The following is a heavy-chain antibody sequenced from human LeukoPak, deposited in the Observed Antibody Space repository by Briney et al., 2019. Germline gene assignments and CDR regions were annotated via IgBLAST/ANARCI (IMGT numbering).Heavy chain of an antibody. V-gene: IGHV3-30*04. Sequence: TGGSLRLSCAASGFTFSNYAFHWVRKPPGKGLEWAAVISYEGSVTYYADSVKGRFTISRDNSKNTLDLQMNSLRVEDTAVYYCVRDRAPWGGALGGAKGMDVWGEGTTVAVSS. CDR3: VRDRAPWGGALGGAKGMDV. CDR2: ISYEGSVT. CDR1: GFTFSNYA. J-gene: IGHJ6*04. D-gene: IGHD3-10*01.